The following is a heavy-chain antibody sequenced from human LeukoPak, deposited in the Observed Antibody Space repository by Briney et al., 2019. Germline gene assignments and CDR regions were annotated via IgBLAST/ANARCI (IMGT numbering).Heavy chain of an antibody. CDR3: AKQSYSSSFLFDY. J-gene: IGHJ4*02. V-gene: IGHV3-23*01. Sequence: EGSLRLSCAASGFTFSSYAMSRVRQAPGKGLEWVSAISGSGGSTYYADSVKGRFTISRDNSKNTLYLQMNSLRAEDTAVYYCAKQSYSSSFLFDYWGQGTLVTVSS. D-gene: IGHD6-13*01. CDR2: ISGSGGST. CDR1: GFTFSSYA.